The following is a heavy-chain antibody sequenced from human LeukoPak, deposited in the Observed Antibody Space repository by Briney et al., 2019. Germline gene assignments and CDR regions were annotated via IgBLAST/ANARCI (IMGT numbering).Heavy chain of an antibody. V-gene: IGHV1-18*01. CDR2: INPYNGDT. CDR1: GYTFKSYA. D-gene: IGHD1-1*01. CDR3: ARDNWTEDY. J-gene: IGHJ4*02. Sequence: ASVKVSCKTSGYTFKSYAITWVRQAPGQGLEWMGWINPYNGDTYYEQKFRGRVTVTTEPSMNTAYMDLGSLTSDDTAVYYCARDNWTEDYWGQGTLATVSS.